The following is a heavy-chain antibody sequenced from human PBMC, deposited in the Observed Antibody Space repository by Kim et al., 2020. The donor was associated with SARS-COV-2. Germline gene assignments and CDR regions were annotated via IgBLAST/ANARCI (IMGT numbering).Heavy chain of an antibody. D-gene: IGHD4-17*01. V-gene: IGHV4-59*01. CDR2: VSHIATT. CDR3: ARWTTVKSEAWVYNCFDP. CDR1: GGSISTSY. Sequence: SETLSLTCTVSGGSISTSYWSWIRQPPGMGLEWIGYVSHIATTNYNPALKSRVTMSVDTSKNQFSLKLRSVTAADSAVYYCARWTTVKSEAWVYNCFDPWGQGTLVTVSS. J-gene: IGHJ5*02.